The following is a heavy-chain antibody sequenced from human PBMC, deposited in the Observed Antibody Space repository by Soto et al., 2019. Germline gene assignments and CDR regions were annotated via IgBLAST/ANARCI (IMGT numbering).Heavy chain of an antibody. V-gene: IGHV1-18*01. CDR3: ARVGPVTIWFGELRPPLFDY. CDR2: ISAYNGNT. J-gene: IGHJ4*02. CDR1: GYTFTSYG. Sequence: ASVKVSCKASGYTFTSYGISWVRQAPGQWLEWMGWISAYNGNTNYAQKLQGRVTMTTDTSTSTAYMELRSLRSDDTAVYYCARVGPVTIWFGELRPPLFDYWGQGTLVTVSS. D-gene: IGHD3-10*01.